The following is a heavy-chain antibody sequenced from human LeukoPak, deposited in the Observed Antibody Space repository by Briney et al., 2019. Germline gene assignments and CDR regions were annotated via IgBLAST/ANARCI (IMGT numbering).Heavy chain of an antibody. Sequence: ASVKVSCKASGYTFTGYYMLWVRQAPGQGLEWMGWINPNSGGTNYAQKFQGRVTMTRDTSISTAYMELSRLRSDDTAVYYCARDSGSGWYFGDFQHWGQGTLVTVSS. CDR1: GYTFTGYY. CDR2: INPNSGGT. J-gene: IGHJ1*01. D-gene: IGHD6-19*01. V-gene: IGHV1-2*02. CDR3: ARDSGSGWYFGDFQH.